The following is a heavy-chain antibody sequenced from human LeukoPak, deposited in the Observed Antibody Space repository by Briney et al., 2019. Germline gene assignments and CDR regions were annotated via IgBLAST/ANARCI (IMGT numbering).Heavy chain of an antibody. J-gene: IGHJ4*02. CDR2: ISGSGGST. V-gene: IGHV3-23*01. CDR3: AKWRGPAAYSFYFDY. CDR1: GFTFSSYA. D-gene: IGHD2-2*01. Sequence: PGGSLRLSCAASGFTFSSYAMSWVRQAPGKGLEWVSAISGSGGSTYYADSVKGRFTISRDNSKNTLYLRMNSLRAEDTAVYYCAKWRGPAAYSFYFDYWGQGTLVTVSS.